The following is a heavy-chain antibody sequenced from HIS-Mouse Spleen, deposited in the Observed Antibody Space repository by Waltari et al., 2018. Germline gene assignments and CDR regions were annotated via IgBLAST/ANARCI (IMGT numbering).Heavy chain of an antibody. V-gene: IGHV3-30*18. CDR3: AKGEGSSSVDY. CDR2: ISYDGSNK. J-gene: IGHJ4*02. CDR1: GCTFGSDG. Sequence: QVQLVESGGGVVQPGRSLRLSCAASGCTFGSDGMHWVRQAPGKGLEWVAVISYDGSNKYYADSVKGRFTISRDNSKNTLYLQMNSLRAEDTAVYYCAKGEGSSSVDYWGQGTLVTVSS. D-gene: IGHD6-6*01.